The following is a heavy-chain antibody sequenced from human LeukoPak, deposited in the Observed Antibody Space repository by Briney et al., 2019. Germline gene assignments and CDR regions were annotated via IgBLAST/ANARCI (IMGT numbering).Heavy chain of an antibody. CDR1: GGTFSSYA. J-gene: IGHJ3*02. CDR3: ARARPHYYDSSGYRDAFDI. Sequence: SVTVSCTASGGTFSSYAISWVRQAPGQGLEWMGGIIPIFGTANYAQKFQGRVTITADESTSTAYMELSSLRSEDTAVYYCARARPHYYDSSGYRDAFDIWGQGTMVTVSS. CDR2: IIPIFGTA. V-gene: IGHV1-69*13. D-gene: IGHD3-22*01.